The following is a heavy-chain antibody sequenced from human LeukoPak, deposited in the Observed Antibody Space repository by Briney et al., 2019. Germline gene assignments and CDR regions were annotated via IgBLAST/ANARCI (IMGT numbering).Heavy chain of an antibody. D-gene: IGHD3-9*01. Sequence: ASVKVSCTASGSTFTSYAMHWVRQAPGQRPEWMGWINACNGNTKYSQKFPGRVTITRDTSASTAYMELSSLRSEDTAVYYCARALPPYDNLTRYPLDYWGKGALGTVS. J-gene: IGHJ4*02. CDR3: ARALPPYDNLTRYPLDY. CDR1: GSTFTSYA. CDR2: INACNGNT. V-gene: IGHV1-3*01.